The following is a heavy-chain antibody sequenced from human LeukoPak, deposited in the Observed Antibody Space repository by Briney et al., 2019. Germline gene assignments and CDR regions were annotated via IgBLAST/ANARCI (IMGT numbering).Heavy chain of an antibody. V-gene: IGHV4-39*01. D-gene: IGHD6-19*01. Sequence: SETLSLTCTVSGGFISSNSYYWGCIRQPPGKGLEWSGSFYYTGSTYYNPSLKSRVSISVDTSKNQVSLKVNSVTAADTAVYYCTFAQGQWVVRNVFQNWGQGTLVTVSS. CDR2: FYYTGST. CDR3: TFAQGQWVVRNVFQN. CDR1: GGFISSNSYY. J-gene: IGHJ4*02.